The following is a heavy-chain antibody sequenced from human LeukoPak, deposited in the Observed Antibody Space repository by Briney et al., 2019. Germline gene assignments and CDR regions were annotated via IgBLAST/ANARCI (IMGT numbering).Heavy chain of an antibody. CDR2: VIPIFGTA. CDR3: ASAPGIAVAGQTEYFDY. D-gene: IGHD6-19*01. V-gene: IGHV1-69*01. J-gene: IGHJ4*02. CDR1: GGTFSSYA. Sequence: SAKVSCKASGGTFSSYAISWVRQAPGQGLEWMGGVIPIFGTANYAQKFQGRVTITADESTSTAYMELSSLRSEDTAVYYCASAPGIAVAGQTEYFDYWGQGTLVTVSS.